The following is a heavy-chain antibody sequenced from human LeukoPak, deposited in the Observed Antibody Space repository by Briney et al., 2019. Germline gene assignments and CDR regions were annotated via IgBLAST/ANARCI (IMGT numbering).Heavy chain of an antibody. Sequence: GGSLRLSCAASGFTFSTYAIHWVRQAPGEGLEWVAVISFDGSNQYYADSVKGRFSISRDNSKNTLYLQMNSLRAEDTAVYYCARAAEYHMAILDYWGQGTLVTVSS. CDR1: GFTFSTYA. J-gene: IGHJ4*02. CDR2: ISFDGSNQ. V-gene: IGHV3-30-3*01. CDR3: ARAAEYHMAILDY. D-gene: IGHD2-2*01.